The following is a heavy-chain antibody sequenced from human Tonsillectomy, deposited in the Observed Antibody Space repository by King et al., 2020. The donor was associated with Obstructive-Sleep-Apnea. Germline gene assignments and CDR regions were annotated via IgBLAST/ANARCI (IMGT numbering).Heavy chain of an antibody. CDR2: LYHSGST. CDR3: ARQDGYTYGP. Sequence: VQLQESGPGLVKPSETLSLTCTVSGYSISSGYYWGWIRQPPGKGLEWIGSLYHSGSTYYNPSLKSRVTISVDTSKNQFSLKLSSVTAADTAVYYCARQDGYTYGPWGQGTLVTVSS. V-gene: IGHV4-38-2*02. CDR1: GYSISSGYY. D-gene: IGHD5-18*01. J-gene: IGHJ4*02.